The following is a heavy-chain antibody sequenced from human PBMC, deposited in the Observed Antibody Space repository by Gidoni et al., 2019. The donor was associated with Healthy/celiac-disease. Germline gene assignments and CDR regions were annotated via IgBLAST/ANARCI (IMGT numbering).Heavy chain of an antibody. Sequence: QVQLQQWGAGLLKPSETLSLTCAVYGGSFSGYYWSWILQHPGKGLEWSGEINHSGSTNYNPSLKSRVTISVDTSKNQFSLKLSSVTAADTDVYYCARRYYYGSGSYPPRVFDYWGQGTLVTVSS. CDR3: ARRYYYGSGSYPPRVFDY. D-gene: IGHD3-10*01. J-gene: IGHJ4*02. CDR2: INHSGST. CDR1: GGSFSGYY. V-gene: IGHV4-34*01.